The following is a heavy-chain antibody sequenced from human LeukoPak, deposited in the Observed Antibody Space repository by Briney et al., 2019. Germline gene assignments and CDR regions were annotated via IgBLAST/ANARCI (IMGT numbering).Heavy chain of an antibody. J-gene: IGHJ4*02. Sequence: SETLSLTCTVSGYSFNSGYSWGWIRQAPGKGLEWIGNIHHSGSTYYNPSLKSRVTISVDSSKNEFSLKLNSVTAADTAVYYCAKQRGATPYYFDYWGQGTLVTVSS. V-gene: IGHV4-38-2*02. CDR3: AKQRGATPYYFDY. CDR2: IHHSGST. CDR1: GYSFNSGYS. D-gene: IGHD1-26*01.